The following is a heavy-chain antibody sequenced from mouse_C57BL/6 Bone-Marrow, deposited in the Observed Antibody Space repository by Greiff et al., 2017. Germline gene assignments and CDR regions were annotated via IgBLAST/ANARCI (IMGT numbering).Heavy chain of an antibody. J-gene: IGHJ2*01. Sequence: VQLQQSGAELVRPGASVKLSCTASGFNIKDYYMHWVKQRPEQGLEWIGGIDPENGDTEYASKFQGKATITADTSSNTAYLQLSSLTSEDTAVYYCTTAGYGPSYVDYWGQGTTLTVSA. CDR2: IDPENGDT. V-gene: IGHV14-4*01. D-gene: IGHD1-1*01. CDR1: GFNIKDYY. CDR3: TTAGYGPSYVDY.